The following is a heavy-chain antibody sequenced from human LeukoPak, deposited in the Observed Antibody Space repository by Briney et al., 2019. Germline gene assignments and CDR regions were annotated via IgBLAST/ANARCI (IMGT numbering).Heavy chain of an antibody. CDR2: ISSSSSTI. V-gene: IGHV3-48*01. D-gene: IGHD3-22*01. CDR1: GFTFSSYS. J-gene: IGHJ4*02. CDR3: AKDMYYDSSGPVFDY. Sequence: GGSLRLSCAASGFTFSSYSMNWVRQAPGKGLEWVSYISSSSSTIYYADSVKGRFTISRDTSKNTLYLQMNGPRAEDTAVYYCAKDMYYDSSGPVFDYWGQGTLVTVSS.